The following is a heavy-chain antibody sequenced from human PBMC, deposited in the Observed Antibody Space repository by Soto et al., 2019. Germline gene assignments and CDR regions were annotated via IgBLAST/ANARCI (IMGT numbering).Heavy chain of an antibody. Sequence: PGGSLRLSCAASGFTFSSYGMHWVRQAPGKGLEWVAVISYDGSIKYYADSVKGRFTISRDNAKNTLYLQMSSLRSEDTAVYYCVRFSGLDVWGQGTTVTVSS. J-gene: IGHJ6*02. CDR2: ISYDGSIK. CDR3: VRFSGLDV. CDR1: GFTFSSYG. V-gene: IGHV3-30*03.